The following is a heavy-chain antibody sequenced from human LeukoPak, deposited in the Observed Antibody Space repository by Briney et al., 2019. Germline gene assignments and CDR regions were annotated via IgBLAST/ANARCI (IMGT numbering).Heavy chain of an antibody. CDR2: IIPILGIA. CDR3: ARDSTVTFILDY. CDR1: GYTFTSYY. D-gene: IGHD4-17*01. Sequence: VASVKVSCKASGYTFTSYYMHWVRQAPGQGLEWMGRIIPILGIANYAQKFQGRVTITADKSTSTAYMELSSLRSEDTAVYYCARDSTVTFILDYWGQGTLVTVSS. J-gene: IGHJ4*02. V-gene: IGHV1-69*04.